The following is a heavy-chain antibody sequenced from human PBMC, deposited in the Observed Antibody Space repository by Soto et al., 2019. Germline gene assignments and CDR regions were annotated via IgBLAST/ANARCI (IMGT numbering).Heavy chain of an antibody. V-gene: IGHV1-69*05. D-gene: IGHD2-2*01. J-gene: IGHJ6*02. CDR1: GGTFSSYA. CDR3: AREKDIVVVPAADYGMDV. Sequence: GASVKVSCKASGGTFSSYAISWVRQAPGQGLEWMGWIIPIFGTTNYAQKFQGRVTITRDTSTSTAYMELSSLRSEDTAVYYCAREKDIVVVPAADYGMDVWGQGTTVTVS. CDR2: IIPIFGTT.